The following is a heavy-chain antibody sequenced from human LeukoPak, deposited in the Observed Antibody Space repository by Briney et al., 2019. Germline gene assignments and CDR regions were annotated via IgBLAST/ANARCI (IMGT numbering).Heavy chain of an antibody. CDR3: ARGSGSGSWLIDY. D-gene: IGHD1-26*01. V-gene: IGHV3-21*01. Sequence: GGSLRLSCAASGFTFSSYSMNWVRQAPREGLEWGSFITSSNNHIDYADSVKGRFTISRDNAKNSLYLQMNSLRAEDTALYFCARGSGSGSWLIDYWGQGALVTVSS. J-gene: IGHJ4*02. CDR1: GFTFSSYS. CDR2: ITSSNNHI.